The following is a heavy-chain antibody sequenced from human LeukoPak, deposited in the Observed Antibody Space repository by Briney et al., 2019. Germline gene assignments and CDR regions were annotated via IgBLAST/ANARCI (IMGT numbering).Heavy chain of an antibody. CDR3: AREVRGSGSYYRYYYYMDV. CDR1: GASISSDY. V-gene: IGHV4-34*01. D-gene: IGHD3-10*01. J-gene: IGHJ6*03. Sequence: SETLSLTCTVSGASISSDYWSWIRQPPGKGLEWIGEINHSGSTNYNPSLKSRVTISVDTSKNQFSLKLSSVTAADTAVYYCAREVRGSGSYYRYYYYMDVWGKGTTVTISS. CDR2: INHSGST.